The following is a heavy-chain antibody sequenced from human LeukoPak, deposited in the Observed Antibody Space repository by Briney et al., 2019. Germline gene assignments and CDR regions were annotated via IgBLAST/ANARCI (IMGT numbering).Heavy chain of an antibody. V-gene: IGHV3-74*01. CDR2: INSDGTTT. CDR1: GFIFSNSW. J-gene: IGHJ4*02. CDR3: ASDPYLASLWTGYPHY. D-gene: IGHD3/OR15-3a*01. Sequence: GGSLRLSCAASGFIFSNSWMHWVRQAPGKGLVWVSRINSDGTTTYYSDSVKGRFTISRYNAKNTLFLQMNSLRPEDTALYYFASDPYLASLWTGYPHYWGQGTLVTVSS.